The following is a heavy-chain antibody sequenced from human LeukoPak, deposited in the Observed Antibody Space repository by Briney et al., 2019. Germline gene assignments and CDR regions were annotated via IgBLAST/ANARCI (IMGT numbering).Heavy chain of an antibody. D-gene: IGHD2-15*01. J-gene: IGHJ3*02. CDR2: ISGSGGST. CDR3: AKDSRHCSGGSCYSWFDAFDI. Sequence: GGSLRLSCAASGFTFSSYAMSWVRQAPGKGLEWVSAISGSGGSTYYADSVKGRFTISRDNSKNTLYLQMNNLRAENTAVYYCAKDSRHCSGGSCYSWFDAFDIWGQGTMVTVSS. V-gene: IGHV3-23*01. CDR1: GFTFSSYA.